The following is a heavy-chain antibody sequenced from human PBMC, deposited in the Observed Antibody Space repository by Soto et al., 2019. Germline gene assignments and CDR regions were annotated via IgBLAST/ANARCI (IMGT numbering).Heavy chain of an antibody. D-gene: IGHD1-26*01. CDR1: GYTFTSYD. J-gene: IGHJ3*02. Sequence: ASVKVSCKASGYTFTSYDINWVRRATGQGLEWMGWMNPNSGNTGYAQKFQGRVTMTRNSSISTAYMELSSLRSEDTAVYYCARGGFWELGAFDIWGQGTMVTVSS. V-gene: IGHV1-8*01. CDR3: ARGGFWELGAFDI. CDR2: MNPNSGNT.